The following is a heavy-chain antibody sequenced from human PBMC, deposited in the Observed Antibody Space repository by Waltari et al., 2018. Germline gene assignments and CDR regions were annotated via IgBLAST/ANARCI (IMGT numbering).Heavy chain of an antibody. CDR3: ARGFDY. CDR1: GGSFSGYY. J-gene: IGHJ4*02. CDR2: INHSGST. Sequence: QVQLQQWGAGLLKPSETLSLTCAVHGGSFSGYYWSWIRQPPGKGLEWIGEINHSGSTNYNPSLNSRVTISVDTSKNQFSLKLSSVTAADTAVYYCARGFDYWGQGTLVTVSS. V-gene: IGHV4-34*01.